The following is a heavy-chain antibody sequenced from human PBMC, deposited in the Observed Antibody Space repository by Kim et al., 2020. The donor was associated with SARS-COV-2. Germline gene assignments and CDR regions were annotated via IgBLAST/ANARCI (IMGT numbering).Heavy chain of an antibody. D-gene: IGHD6-19*01. CDR3: ARHSGEWLAPLDY. Sequence: SETLSLTCTVSGGSISSYYWSWIRQPPGKGLEWIGYIYYSGSTNYNPSLKSRVTISVDTSKNQFSLKLSSVTAADTAVYYCARHSGEWLAPLDYWGQGTLVTVSS. CDR2: IYYSGST. J-gene: IGHJ4*02. CDR1: GGSISSYY. V-gene: IGHV4-59*08.